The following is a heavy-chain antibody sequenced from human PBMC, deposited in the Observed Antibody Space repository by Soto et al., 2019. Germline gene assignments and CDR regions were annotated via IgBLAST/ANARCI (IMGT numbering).Heavy chain of an antibody. V-gene: IGHV1-2*04. CDR3: AREVGRNYDFWSGYRLNWFDP. D-gene: IGHD3-3*01. J-gene: IGHJ5*02. CDR1: RYTFTCKS. Sequence: APVKASSKAPRYTFTCKSMHWARQDPGKGLEWMGWISPNSGGTNYAQKFQGWVTMTRDTSISTAYMELSRLRSDDTAVYYCAREVGRNYDFWSGYRLNWFDPWGQGTLVTVSS. CDR2: ISPNSGGT.